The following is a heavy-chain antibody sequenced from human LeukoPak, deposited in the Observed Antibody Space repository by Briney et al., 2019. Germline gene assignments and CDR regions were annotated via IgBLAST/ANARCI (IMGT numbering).Heavy chain of an antibody. V-gene: IGHV3-23*01. Sequence: VGALRVSFPASGFTLSKYAMSELGQAPAKGLEGVSAISGSCGSTYYADSVNGRFSISRDNSKNTLYLQMNSMRAEDTAVYYCAKGVAAAAVNWFDPWGQGTLVTASS. J-gene: IGHJ5*02. D-gene: IGHD6-13*01. CDR3: AKGVAAAAVNWFDP. CDR2: ISGSCGST. CDR1: GFTLSKYA.